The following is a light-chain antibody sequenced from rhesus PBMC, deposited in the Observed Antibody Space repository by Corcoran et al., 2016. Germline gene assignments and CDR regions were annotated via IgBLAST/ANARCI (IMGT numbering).Light chain of an antibody. CDR1: QDITTA. CDR3: QQGYSTPLS. V-gene: IGKV1-33*02. CDR2: AAS. Sequence: DIQMSQSPSSLSASVGDKVTITCRASQDITTALAWYQQKPGKAPKLLVYAASTLETGVPSRFSGPGSGTDFSLTLNNPHPDDFATYYGQQGYSTPLSFVGGTKVDLK. J-gene: IGKJ4*01.